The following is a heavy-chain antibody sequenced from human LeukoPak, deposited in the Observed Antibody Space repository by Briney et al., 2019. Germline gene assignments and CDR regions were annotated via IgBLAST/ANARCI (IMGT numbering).Heavy chain of an antibody. CDR1: GFTFSSYS. V-gene: IGHV3-48*01. CDR2: ISSSSSTI. CDR3: ARVGSSHDYYDSSRPTDY. J-gene: IGHJ4*02. D-gene: IGHD3-22*01. Sequence: PGGSLRLSCAASGFTFSSYSMNWVRQAPGKGLEWVSYISSSSSTIYYADSVKGRFTISRDNAKNSLYLPMNSLRAEDTAVYYCARVGSSHDYYDSSRPTDYWRQGTLVTVSS.